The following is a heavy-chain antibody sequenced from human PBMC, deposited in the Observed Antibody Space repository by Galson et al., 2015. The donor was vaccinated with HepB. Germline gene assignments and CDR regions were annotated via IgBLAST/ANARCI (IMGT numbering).Heavy chain of an antibody. CDR2: INPSGGST. CDR1: GSTFTSYY. Sequence: SVKVSCKASGSTFTSYYMHWVRQAPGQGLEWMGIINPSGGSTSYAQKFQGRVTMTRDTSTSTVYMELSSLRSEDTAVYYCARTIPTPDYYDSSGYGDGYWGQGTLVTVSS. CDR3: ARTIPTPDYYDSSGYGDGY. J-gene: IGHJ4*02. V-gene: IGHV1-46*03. D-gene: IGHD3-22*01.